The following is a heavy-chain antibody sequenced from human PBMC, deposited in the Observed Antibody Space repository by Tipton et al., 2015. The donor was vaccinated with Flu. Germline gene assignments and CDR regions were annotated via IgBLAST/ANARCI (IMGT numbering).Heavy chain of an antibody. CDR1: GGSVSSSSYY. Sequence: TLSLTCTVSGGSVSSSSYYWGWIRQSPGERLEWIGIIYYSGITYYNPSLKSRASLSVDTSKNQFSLRLSSVTAADTALYYCARLGGVVIMPRWFDSWGQGSLVTVSS. J-gene: IGHJ5*01. CDR3: ARLGGVVIMPRWFDS. CDR2: IYYSGIT. V-gene: IGHV4-39*01. D-gene: IGHD3-3*01.